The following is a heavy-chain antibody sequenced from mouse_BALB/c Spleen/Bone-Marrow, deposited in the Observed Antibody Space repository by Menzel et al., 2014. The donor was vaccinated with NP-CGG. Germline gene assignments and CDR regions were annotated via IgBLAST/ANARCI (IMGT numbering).Heavy chain of an antibody. D-gene: IGHD1-1*01. CDR1: GYTFTGYW. Sequence: VQLQQSGAELAKPGASVKMSCKASGYTFTGYWTHWVKQRPGQGLEWIGYINPSTGYTEYNQKFKDKATLTADKSSSTAYMQLSSLTSEDSAVYYCARQITTVDYAMDYWGQGTSVTVSS. J-gene: IGHJ4*01. CDR2: INPSTGYT. CDR3: ARQITTVDYAMDY. V-gene: IGHV1-7*01.